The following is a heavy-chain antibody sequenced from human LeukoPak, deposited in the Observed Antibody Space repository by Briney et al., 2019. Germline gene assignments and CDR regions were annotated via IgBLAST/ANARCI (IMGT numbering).Heavy chain of an antibody. D-gene: IGHD3-10*01. V-gene: IGHV3-7*01. CDR2: IKEDGSEK. CDR1: GFTFSSYW. J-gene: IGHJ4*02. CDR3: ASLEYYYGSGTGY. Sequence: GGYLRLSCAASGFTFSSYWMSWVRQAPGKGLEWVANIKEDGSEKYYVDSVKGRFTISRDNAKNSLYLQMNSLRAEDTAVYYCASLEYYYGSGTGYWGQGTLVTVSP.